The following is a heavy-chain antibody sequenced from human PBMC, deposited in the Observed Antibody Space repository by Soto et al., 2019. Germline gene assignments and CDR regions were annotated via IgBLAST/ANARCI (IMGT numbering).Heavy chain of an antibody. CDR3: ATAIVVAPCLDY. D-gene: IGHD3-22*01. J-gene: IGHJ4*02. CDR1: GYTLTELS. V-gene: IGHV1-24*01. CDR2: FDPEDGET. Sequence: ASVKVSGKVSGYTLTELSMHWVRQAPGKGLEWMGGFDPEDGETIYAQKFQGRVTMTEDTSTDTAYMELSSLRSEDTAVYYCATAIVVAPCLDYWGLRTLVTVSS.